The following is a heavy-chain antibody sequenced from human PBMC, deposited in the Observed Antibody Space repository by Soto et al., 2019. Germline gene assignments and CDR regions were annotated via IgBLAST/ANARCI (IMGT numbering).Heavy chain of an antibody. CDR2: ISYDGSNK. CDR3: AKPADYSGSYFDY. D-gene: IGHD1-26*01. J-gene: IGHJ4*02. Sequence: QVQLVESGGGVVQPGRSLRLSCAASGFTFSSYGMHWVRQAPGKGLEWVAVISYDGSNKYYADSVKGRFTISRDNSKNTLYLQMNSLRAEDTAVYYCAKPADYSGSYFDYWGQGTLVTVSS. V-gene: IGHV3-30*18. CDR1: GFTFSSYG.